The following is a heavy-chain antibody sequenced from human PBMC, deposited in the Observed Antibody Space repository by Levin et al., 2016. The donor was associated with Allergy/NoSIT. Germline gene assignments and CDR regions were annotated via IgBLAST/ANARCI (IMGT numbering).Heavy chain of an antibody. Sequence: GESLKISCTASGIVFNNYAVNWVRLAPGKGLEWVSDISYSGDTTNYADSVKGRFTISRDNSKNIVYLQMTSLRADDTAVYYCAKGGGVMNLRRDMDVWGKGTTVTVSS. J-gene: IGHJ6*03. CDR1: GIVFNNYA. CDR2: ISYSGDTT. V-gene: IGHV3-23*01. CDR3: AKGGGVMNLRRDMDV. D-gene: IGHD3-3*01.